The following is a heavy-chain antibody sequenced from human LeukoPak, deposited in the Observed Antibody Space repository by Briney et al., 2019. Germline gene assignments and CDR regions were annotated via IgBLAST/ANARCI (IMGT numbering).Heavy chain of an antibody. J-gene: IGHJ4*02. V-gene: IGHV1-69*13. CDR2: TIPIFGTA. D-gene: IGHD6-19*01. CDR3: ARALPVAGRSPFDY. Sequence: ASVKVSCKASGGTFSSYAISWVRQAPGQGLEWMGGTIPIFGTANYAQKFQGRVTITADESTSTAYMELSSLRSEDTAVYYCARALPVAGRSPFDYWGQGTLVTVSS. CDR1: GGTFSSYA.